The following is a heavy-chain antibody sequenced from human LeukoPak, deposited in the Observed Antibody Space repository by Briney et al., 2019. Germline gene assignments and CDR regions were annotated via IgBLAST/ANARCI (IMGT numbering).Heavy chain of an antibody. CDR1: GSSFTSYW. Sequence: GESLKISCKGSGSSFTSYWIGWVRPMPGKGLEWMGIIYPGDSDTRYSPSFQGQVTISADKSISTAYLQWSSLKASDTAMYYCARHGHYYGSGSYPYNWFDPWGQGTLVTVSS. CDR3: ARHGHYYGSGSYPYNWFDP. CDR2: IYPGDSDT. V-gene: IGHV5-51*01. J-gene: IGHJ5*02. D-gene: IGHD3-10*01.